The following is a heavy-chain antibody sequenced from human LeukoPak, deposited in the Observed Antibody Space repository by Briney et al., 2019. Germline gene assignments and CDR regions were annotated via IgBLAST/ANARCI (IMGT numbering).Heavy chain of an antibody. CDR2: ISAYNGNT. V-gene: IGHV1-18*01. J-gene: IGHJ4*02. D-gene: IGHD3-10*01. CDR1: GYTFTSYG. CDR3: ARGTMVRGVIIAGLDY. Sequence: GASVKVSCKASGYTFTSYGISWVRQAPGQGLEWMGRISAYNGNTNYAQKLQGRVTMTTDTSTSTAYMELRSLRSDDTAVYYCARGTMVRGVIIAGLDYWGQGTLVTVSS.